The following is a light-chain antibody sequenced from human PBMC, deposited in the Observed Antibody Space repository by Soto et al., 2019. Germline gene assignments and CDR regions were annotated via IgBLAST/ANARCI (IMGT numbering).Light chain of an antibody. Sequence: QSALTQPPSASGSPGQSVTISCTGXSSDVGGYNYVSWYQQHPGKAPKLMIYEVSKRPSGVPDRFSGSKSGNTASLTVSGLQAEDEADYYCSSYAGSKYVFGTGTKLTVL. CDR2: EVS. CDR1: SSDVGGYNY. V-gene: IGLV2-8*01. J-gene: IGLJ1*01. CDR3: SSYAGSKYV.